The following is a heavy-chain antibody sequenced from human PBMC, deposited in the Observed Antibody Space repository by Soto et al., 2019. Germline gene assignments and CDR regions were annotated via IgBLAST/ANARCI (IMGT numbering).Heavy chain of an antibody. Sequence: RSLTCAVYGGSFRGYYWSWIRQPPGKGLEWIGEINHSGSTNYNPSLKSRVTISVDTSKNQFSLKLSSVTAADTAVYYCAREGYRYAPFDYWGQGTLVTVSS. D-gene: IGHD5-18*01. CDR2: INHSGST. J-gene: IGHJ4*02. CDR3: AREGYRYAPFDY. CDR1: GGSFRGYY. V-gene: IGHV4-34*01.